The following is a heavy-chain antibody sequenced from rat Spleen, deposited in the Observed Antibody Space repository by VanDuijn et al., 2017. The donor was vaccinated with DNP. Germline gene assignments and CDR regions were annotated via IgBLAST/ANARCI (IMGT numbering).Heavy chain of an antibody. Sequence: QVQLKESGPGLVQPSRTLSLTCTVSGFSLTNYGVSWVRQPPGKGLEWIAAIWGGGSTDYNSTLKSRLTISRDTSKSQVFLKVNSLQTEDTAIYFCTRDYYSSSFVYWGQGTLVTVSS. CDR2: IWGGGST. J-gene: IGHJ3*01. D-gene: IGHD1-2*01. V-gene: IGHV2-15*01. CDR3: TRDYYSSSFVY. CDR1: GFSLTNYG.